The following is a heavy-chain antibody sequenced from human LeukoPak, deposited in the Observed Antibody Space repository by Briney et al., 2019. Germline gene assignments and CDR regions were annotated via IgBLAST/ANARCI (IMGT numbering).Heavy chain of an antibody. CDR2: IYHSGST. CDR1: GYFISSGYY. CDR3: ARFVGAATTSHVDY. V-gene: IGHV4-38-2*01. Sequence: SETLSLTCAVSGYFISSGYYWGWIRQPPGKGLEYIGSIYHSGSTYYNPSLKSRVTISVDTSKNQFSLKLSSVTAADTAVYYYARFVGAATTSHVDYWGQGTLVTVSS. D-gene: IGHD1-26*01. J-gene: IGHJ4*02.